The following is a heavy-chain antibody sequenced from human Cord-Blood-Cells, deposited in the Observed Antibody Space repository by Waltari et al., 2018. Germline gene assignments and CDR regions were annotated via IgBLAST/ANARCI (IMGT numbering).Heavy chain of an antibody. Sequence: EVQLVESGGGLVQPGRSLRLSCTASGFTFGDYAMSWVRQAPGKGLGGVGFIRIKAYGGTTEYAASVKGRFTISRDDSKSIAYLQMNSLKTEDTAVYYCTRDAAGYCSSTSCYYYYGMDVWGQGTTVTVSS. V-gene: IGHV3-49*04. CDR2: IRIKAYGGTT. CDR3: TRDAAGYCSSTSCYYYYGMDV. J-gene: IGHJ6*02. D-gene: IGHD2-2*01. CDR1: GFTFGDYA.